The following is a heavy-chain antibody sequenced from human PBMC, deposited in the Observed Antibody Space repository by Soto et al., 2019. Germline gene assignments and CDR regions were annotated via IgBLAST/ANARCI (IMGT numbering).Heavy chain of an antibody. Sequence: QVQLQQWGAGQLKSSETLSLTCAVYDGPFSGYYWSWIRQPPGKGLQWIGEINHEGSTNYNPSLKSRVIIPVDTSKNQFYLKLSSVTAADTAVYSCARSGWYGNSFDPWGQGTLVTVSS. CDR1: DGPFSGYY. CDR3: ARSGWYGNSFDP. D-gene: IGHD6-13*01. J-gene: IGHJ5*02. V-gene: IGHV4-34*01. CDR2: INHEGST.